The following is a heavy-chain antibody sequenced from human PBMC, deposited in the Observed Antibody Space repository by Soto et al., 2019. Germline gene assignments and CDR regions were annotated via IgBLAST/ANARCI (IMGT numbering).Heavy chain of an antibody. CDR2: IYYSGST. CDR3: ARHWSRRVAAPFKH. Sequence: SETLSLTCTVSGGSISSSSYYWGWIRQPPGKGLEWIGSIYYSGSTYYNPSLKSRVTISVDTSKNQFSLKLSSVTAADTAVYYCARHWSRRVAAPFKHWGQGTLVTVSS. J-gene: IGHJ1*01. CDR1: GGSISSSSYY. V-gene: IGHV4-39*01. D-gene: IGHD2-15*01.